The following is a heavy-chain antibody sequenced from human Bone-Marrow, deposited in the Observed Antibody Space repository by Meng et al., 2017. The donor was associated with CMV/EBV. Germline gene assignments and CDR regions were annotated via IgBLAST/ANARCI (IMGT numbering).Heavy chain of an antibody. CDR3: ARATIYDFWSGYHRGNWFDP. CDR2: IYYSGST. CDR1: GGSISSGDYY. D-gene: IGHD3-3*01. V-gene: IGHV4-30-4*08. J-gene: IGHJ5*02. Sequence: SETLSLTCTVPGGSISSGDYYWSWIRQPPGKGLEWIGYIYYSGSTYYNPSLKSRVTISVDTSKNQFPLKLSSVTAADTAVYYCARATIYDFWSGYHRGNWFDPWGQGTLVTVSS.